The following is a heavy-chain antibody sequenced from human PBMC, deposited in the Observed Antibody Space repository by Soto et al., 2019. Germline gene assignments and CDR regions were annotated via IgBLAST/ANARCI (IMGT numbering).Heavy chain of an antibody. Sequence: PGESLKISCKGSGYSFAGYWIGWVRQMPGKGLDWMGVIYPGDSDTRYSPSFHGQVTISADKSISTAYLQWSSLKASDTAMYYCARIAAAEAYYYYGMDVWGQGTTVTVSS. CDR2: IYPGDSDT. J-gene: IGHJ6*02. V-gene: IGHV5-51*01. D-gene: IGHD6-13*01. CDR1: GYSFAGYW. CDR3: ARIAAAEAYYYYGMDV.